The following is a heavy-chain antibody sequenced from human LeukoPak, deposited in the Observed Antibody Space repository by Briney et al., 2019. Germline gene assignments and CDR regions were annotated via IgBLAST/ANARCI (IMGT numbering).Heavy chain of an antibody. CDR3: AREGGDGSNYFDY. CDR1: GFTFSSYE. Sequence: GGALRLSCAASGFTFSSYEMNWVRQAPGKGLEWVSYISSSGSPIYYADSVKGRFTISRDNAKNSLYLQMNSLRAEDTAVYFCAREGGDGSNYFDYWGQGTLVTVSS. V-gene: IGHV3-48*03. D-gene: IGHD5-24*01. J-gene: IGHJ4*02. CDR2: ISSSGSPI.